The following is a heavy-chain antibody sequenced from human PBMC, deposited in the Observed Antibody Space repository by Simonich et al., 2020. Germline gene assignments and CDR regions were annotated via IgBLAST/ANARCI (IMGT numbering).Heavy chain of an antibody. Sequence: QVQLVQSGAEVKKPGASVKVSCKASGYTFTGYYMHWVRQAPGTGHELIGWINPIGGRTNNAQKFQGRVTMTRDTSISTAYMELSRLRSDDTAVYYCARVPPTSGSYYYYYYYMDVWGKGTTVTVSS. CDR3: ARVPPTSGSYYYYYYYMDV. V-gene: IGHV1-2*02. CDR2: INPIGGRT. D-gene: IGHD1-26*01. J-gene: IGHJ6*03. CDR1: GYTFTGYY.